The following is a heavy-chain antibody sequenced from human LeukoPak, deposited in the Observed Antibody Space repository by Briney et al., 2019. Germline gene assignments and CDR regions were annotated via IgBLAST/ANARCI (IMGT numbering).Heavy chain of an antibody. CDR3: ARSSNSGWLSIDY. Sequence: GGSLRLSCAASGFTFSSYEMNWVRQAPGKGLEWVSYISNSGSTIYYADSVKGRFTISRDNAKNSLYLQMNSLRAEDTAVYYCARSSNSGWLSIDYWGQGTLVTVSS. CDR1: GFTFSSYE. J-gene: IGHJ4*02. V-gene: IGHV3-48*03. D-gene: IGHD1-26*01. CDR2: ISNSGSTI.